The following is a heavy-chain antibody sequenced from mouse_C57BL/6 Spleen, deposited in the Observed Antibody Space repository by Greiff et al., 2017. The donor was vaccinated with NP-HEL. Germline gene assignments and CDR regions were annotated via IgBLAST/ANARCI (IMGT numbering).Heavy chain of an antibody. V-gene: IGHV5-16*01. Sequence: DVKLVESEGGLVQPGSSMKLSCTASGFTFSDYYMAWVRQVPEKGLEWVANINYDGSSTYYLDSLKSRFIISRDNAKNILYLPMSSLKSEDTATYYCARESGYYYGSSWYFDVWGTGTTVTVSS. J-gene: IGHJ1*03. CDR1: GFTFSDYY. D-gene: IGHD1-1*01. CDR2: INYDGSST. CDR3: ARESGYYYGSSWYFDV.